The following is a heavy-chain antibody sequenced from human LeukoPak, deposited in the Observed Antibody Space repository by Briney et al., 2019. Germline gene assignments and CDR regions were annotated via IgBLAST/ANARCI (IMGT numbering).Heavy chain of an antibody. CDR3: AGSLHDDSSGYWPYYFDY. CDR2: ISYDGSNK. J-gene: IGHJ4*02. Sequence: GGSLRLSCAASGFTFSDYYMSWIRQAPGKGLEWVAVISYDGSNKYYADSVKGRFTISRDNSKNTLYLQMNSLRAEDTAVYYCAGSLHDDSSGYWPYYFDYWGQGTLVTVSS. V-gene: IGHV3-30*03. CDR1: GFTFSDYY. D-gene: IGHD3-22*01.